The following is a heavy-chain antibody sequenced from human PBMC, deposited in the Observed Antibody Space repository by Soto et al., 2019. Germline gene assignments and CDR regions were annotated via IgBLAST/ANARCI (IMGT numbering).Heavy chain of an antibody. D-gene: IGHD3-22*01. J-gene: IGHJ4*02. V-gene: IGHV3-23*01. CDR3: AKVERYYYDSSGYYSSPLF. CDR2: ISGSGGTT. Sequence: EVQLLESGGGLVQPGGSLRLSCAASGFTLSSYAMSWVRQAPVKGLEWVSAISGSGGTTYYADSVKGRFTISRDTSKNTLYLQMNSLRAEDTAVYYCAKVERYYYDSSGYYSSPLFWGQGTLVTVSS. CDR1: GFTLSSYA.